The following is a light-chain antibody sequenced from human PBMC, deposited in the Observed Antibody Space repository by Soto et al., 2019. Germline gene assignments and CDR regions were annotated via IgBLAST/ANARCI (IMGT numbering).Light chain of an antibody. CDR2: SNN. V-gene: IGLV1-44*01. CDR1: TSNIGSNT. CDR3: AAWDDSLNGVV. Sequence: QSVLTQPPSACGTPGQRVPISCSGSTSNIGSNTVNWYQHLPGTAPKLLIYSNNQRPSGVPDRFSGSKSGTSASLAISGLQSEDEADYYCAAWDDSLNGVVFGGGTKLTVL. J-gene: IGLJ2*01.